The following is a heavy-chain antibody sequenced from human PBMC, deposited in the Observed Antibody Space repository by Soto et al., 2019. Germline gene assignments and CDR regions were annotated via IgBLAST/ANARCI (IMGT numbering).Heavy chain of an antibody. V-gene: IGHV3-23*04. J-gene: IGHJ4*02. CDR3: ATELRYLEWFTRPDY. D-gene: IGHD3-3*01. Sequence: EAQLVESGGGLVQPGGSLRLSCAASGFAFGSYAMNWVRQAPGKGLEWVSAVTSGGTTYYADSMGGRFTISRDNSMNTLYLQMNSLRAEDTAVYYCATELRYLEWFTRPDYWGQGTLVTVSS. CDR2: VTSGGTT. CDR1: GFAFGSYA.